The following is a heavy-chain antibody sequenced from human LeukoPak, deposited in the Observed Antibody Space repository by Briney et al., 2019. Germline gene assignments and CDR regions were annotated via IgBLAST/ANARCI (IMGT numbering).Heavy chain of an antibody. CDR1: GFTFSSYA. CDR2: ISGSGDST. Sequence: GRSLRLSCAASGFTFSSYAISWVRQAPGKGLEWVSAISGSGDSTYYADSVKGRFTISRDNSKNTLYLQMNSLRAEDTAVYYCAKDVTTWYYDFWSGYQSYYFDYWGQGTLVTVSS. J-gene: IGHJ4*02. V-gene: IGHV3-23*01. CDR3: AKDVTTWYYDFWSGYQSYYFDY. D-gene: IGHD3-3*01.